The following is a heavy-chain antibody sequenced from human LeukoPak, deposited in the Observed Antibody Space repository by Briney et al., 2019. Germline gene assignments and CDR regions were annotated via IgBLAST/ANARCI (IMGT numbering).Heavy chain of an antibody. Sequence: GGSLRLSCAASGFIFSSYSMSWVRQAPGKGLEWVSVTTGSGGNTYYADSVKGRFTISKDNSKNTVYLQMSSLRVDDTAVYYCAKAASSSWPSYYYGMDVWGQGTTVTVSS. CDR1: GFIFSSYS. CDR3: AKAASSSWPSYYYGMDV. CDR2: TTGSGGNT. D-gene: IGHD6-13*01. J-gene: IGHJ6*02. V-gene: IGHV3-23*01.